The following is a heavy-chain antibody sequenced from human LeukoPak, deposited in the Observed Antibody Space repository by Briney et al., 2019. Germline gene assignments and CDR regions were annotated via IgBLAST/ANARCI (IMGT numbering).Heavy chain of an antibody. CDR2: ISSSSSYI. D-gene: IGHD3-22*01. Sequence: AGGSLRLSCAASGFTFSSYSMNWVRQAPGKGLEWVSSISSSSSYIYYADSVKGRFTISRDNAKNSLYLQMNSLRAEDTAVHYCARPAYDSSGVNWFDPWGQGTLVTVSS. CDR1: GFTFSSYS. J-gene: IGHJ5*02. CDR3: ARPAYDSSGVNWFDP. V-gene: IGHV3-21*01.